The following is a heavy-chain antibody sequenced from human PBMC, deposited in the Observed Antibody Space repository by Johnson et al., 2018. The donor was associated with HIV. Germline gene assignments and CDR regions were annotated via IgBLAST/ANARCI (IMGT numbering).Heavy chain of an antibody. Sequence: MLLVESGGGAVRPGGSLRISCAASGFTFDDYGMSWVRQAPGKGLEWVSGINWSGGSIGYADSVQGRFTISRDNAKNSLYLQMNSLRAEDTALYYCAKDKQQLVRGGAFDIWGQGTMVTVSS. CDR2: INWSGGSI. CDR1: GFTFDDYG. D-gene: IGHD6-6*01. CDR3: AKDKQQLVRGGAFDI. V-gene: IGHV3-20*04. J-gene: IGHJ3*02.